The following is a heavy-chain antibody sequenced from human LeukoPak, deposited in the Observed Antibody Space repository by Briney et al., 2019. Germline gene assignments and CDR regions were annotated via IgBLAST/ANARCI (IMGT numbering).Heavy chain of an antibody. Sequence: ASVKVSCKASGYTFTSYGISWVRQAPGQGLEWMRWISAYNGNTKYTQKLQGRVTMTTDTSTSIAYMELMSLRSDDTAVYYCARDRLSPGPDGSWFDPWGQGTLVTVSS. CDR3: ARDRLSPGPDGSWFDP. D-gene: IGHD1-14*01. CDR2: ISAYNGNT. V-gene: IGHV1-18*01. J-gene: IGHJ5*02. CDR1: GYTFTSYG.